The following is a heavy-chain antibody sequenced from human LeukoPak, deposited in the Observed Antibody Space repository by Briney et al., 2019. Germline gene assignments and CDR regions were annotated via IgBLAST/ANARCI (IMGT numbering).Heavy chain of an antibody. CDR1: GFTFSSYW. V-gene: IGHV3-7*01. CDR2: IKQDGSEK. D-gene: IGHD2-21*02. J-gene: IGHJ3*02. CDR3: ARVQYCGGDCYSEAFDI. Sequence: GGSLRLSCAASGFTFSSYWMSWVRQAPGKGLEWVANIKQDGSEKYYVDSVKGRFTISRDNAKNSLYLQMNSLRAEDTAVYYCARVQYCGGDCYSEAFDIWGQGTMDTVSS.